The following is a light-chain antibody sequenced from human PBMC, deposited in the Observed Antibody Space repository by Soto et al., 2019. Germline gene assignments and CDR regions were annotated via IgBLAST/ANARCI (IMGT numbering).Light chain of an antibody. CDR1: QSINTW. CDR3: QQYNSYRWT. Sequence: DIQMTHSPSTLSASIGDRVTITCRASQSINTWLAWYQQRPGKAPKLLVYDASSLESGVPSRFRGSGSGTEFTLTISGLQPDDFATYYCQQYNSYRWTFGLGTKVDIK. V-gene: IGKV1-5*01. J-gene: IGKJ1*01. CDR2: DAS.